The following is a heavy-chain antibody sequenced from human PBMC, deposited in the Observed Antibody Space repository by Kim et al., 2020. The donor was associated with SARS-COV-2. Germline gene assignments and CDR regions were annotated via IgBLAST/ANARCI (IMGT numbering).Heavy chain of an antibody. D-gene: IGHD3-22*01. J-gene: IGHJ5*02. Sequence: SLKSRVTISVDTSKNQFSLKLSSVTAADTAVYYCARDRFTMIVVWGGFDPWGQGTLVTVSS. CDR3: ARDRFTMIVVWGGFDP. V-gene: IGHV4-39*07.